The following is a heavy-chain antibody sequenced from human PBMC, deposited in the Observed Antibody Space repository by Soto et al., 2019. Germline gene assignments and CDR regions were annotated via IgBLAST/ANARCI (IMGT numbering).Heavy chain of an antibody. CDR1: GFTFSDYA. V-gene: IGHV3-23*01. J-gene: IGHJ4*02. CDR3: AKGRDGGNCCFFDY. D-gene: IGHD2-15*01. CDR2: FTGNGGTT. Sequence: EVEVLESGGGAVQPGGSLRLSCAASGFTFSDYAMNWVRQAPGKGLEWVSSFTGNGGTTYYADSVKGRFTISRDNSKNTLYLQMNSLRAEDTAVYYCAKGRDGGNCCFFDYWGQGVLVTVSS.